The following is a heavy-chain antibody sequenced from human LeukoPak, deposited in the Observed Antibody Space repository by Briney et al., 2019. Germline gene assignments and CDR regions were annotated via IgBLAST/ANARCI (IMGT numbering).Heavy chain of an antibody. Sequence: AETLSLTCTVSGGSISNYYWSWIRQPPGKGLEWIGYIYYSGSTNYNPSLKSRVTISVDTSKNQFSLKLSSVPAANTAVYYCARVGGSGSYLHWFDPWGQGTLVTVSS. CDR3: ARVGGSGSYLHWFDP. V-gene: IGHV4-59*01. CDR1: GGSISNYY. CDR2: IYYSGST. J-gene: IGHJ5*02. D-gene: IGHD3-10*01.